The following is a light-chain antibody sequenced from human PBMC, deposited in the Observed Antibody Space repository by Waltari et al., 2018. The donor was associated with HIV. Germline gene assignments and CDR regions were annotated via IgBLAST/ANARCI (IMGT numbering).Light chain of an antibody. Sequence: SYEVTPSLSVSVALGQTAKITCGGNYIGTKRVHWYQQKPGQAPVLVIYADRGRPSGVPDRFSGSSSGNTATLTISGVQSGDEADYYCQLWDSSTVIFGGGTKLTVL. J-gene: IGLJ2*01. CDR2: ADR. CDR1: YIGTKR. CDR3: QLWDSSTVI. V-gene: IGLV3-9*01.